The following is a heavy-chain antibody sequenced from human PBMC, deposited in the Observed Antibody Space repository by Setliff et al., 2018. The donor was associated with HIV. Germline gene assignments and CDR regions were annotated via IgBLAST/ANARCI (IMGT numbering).Heavy chain of an antibody. CDR1: GYSISTAYY. J-gene: IGHJ3*02. CDR2: FHHSGSA. CDR3: ARQGAGYYYDSSDYYTGNGFDM. Sequence: SETLSLTCAVSGYSISTAYYWAWIRQSPGKGLEWIGGFHHSGSAHYNPSLKSRVTISGQTSKNQLSLTLTSVTAADTAIYYCARQGAGYYYDSSDYYTGNGFDMWGQGTMVTVSS. D-gene: IGHD3-22*01. V-gene: IGHV4-38-2*01.